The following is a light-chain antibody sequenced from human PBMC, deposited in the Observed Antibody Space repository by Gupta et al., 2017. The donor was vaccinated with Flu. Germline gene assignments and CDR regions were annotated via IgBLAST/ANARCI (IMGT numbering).Light chain of an antibody. J-gene: IGLJ1*01. CDR2: GSN. Sequence: QSVLAQPPSASGTPGQRVTISCSGSTSNIGTNTVNWYQQVPGTSPKLLIYGSNQRPSGVPDRFAGSKSGTSASLAISGLQSEEEADYYCEAWDDSLNGHYVFGTGTKVTVL. CDR1: TSNIGTNT. V-gene: IGLV1-44*01. CDR3: EAWDDSLNGHYV.